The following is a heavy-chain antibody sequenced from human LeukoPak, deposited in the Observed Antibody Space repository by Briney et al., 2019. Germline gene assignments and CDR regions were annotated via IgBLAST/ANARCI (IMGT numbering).Heavy chain of an antibody. CDR1: GFTFSSYA. CDR3: ARMALHTVVTQTPPLYYMDV. J-gene: IGHJ6*03. Sequence: GGSLRLSCAASGFTFSSYAMHWVRQAPGKGLEWVAVISYDGSNKYYADSVKGRFTISRDNSKNTLYLQMNSLRAEDTAVYYCARMALHTVVTQTPPLYYMDVWGKGTTVTVSS. V-gene: IGHV3-30-3*01. CDR2: ISYDGSNK. D-gene: IGHD4-23*01.